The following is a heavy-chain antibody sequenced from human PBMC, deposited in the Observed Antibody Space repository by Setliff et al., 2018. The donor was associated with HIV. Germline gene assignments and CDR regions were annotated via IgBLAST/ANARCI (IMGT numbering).Heavy chain of an antibody. CDR3: ARCYYDSSGPTDAFDI. J-gene: IGHJ3*02. V-gene: IGHV1-46*01. CDR1: GYTFTNYY. D-gene: IGHD3-22*01. Sequence: ASVMVSCKASGYTFTNYYIHWVRQAPGQGLEWMGLINPSGGRTSYAQKFQGRLTMTRDTSRSTVYTELSSLRSEDTAVYYCARCYYDSSGPTDAFDIWGQGTVVTVSS. CDR2: INPSGGRT.